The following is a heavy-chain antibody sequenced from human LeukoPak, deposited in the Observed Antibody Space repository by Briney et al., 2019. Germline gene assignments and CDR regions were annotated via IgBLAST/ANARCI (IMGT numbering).Heavy chain of an antibody. CDR2: IYYSGST. J-gene: IGHJ4*02. CDR3: ARVRDDFWSGPSAYFDY. CDR1: GGSISSYY. D-gene: IGHD3-3*01. V-gene: IGHV4-59*01. Sequence: SETLSLTCTVSGGSISSYYWSWIRQPPGKGLEWIGYIYYSGSTNYNPSLKSRVTISVDTSKNQFSLKLSSVTAADTAVYYCARVRDDFWSGPSAYFDYWGEGTLVTVSS.